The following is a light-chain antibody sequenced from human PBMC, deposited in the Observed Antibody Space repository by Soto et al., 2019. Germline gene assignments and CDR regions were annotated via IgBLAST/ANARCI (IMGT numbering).Light chain of an antibody. V-gene: IGKV1-5*01. CDR3: QQYSSYWT. CDR1: RSINRW. CDR2: DAS. J-gene: IGKJ1*01. Sequence: NPMSQSPATLSATKADTVTITWRASRSINRWLAWYQQKPGEAPKLLIYDASSWESGVPYRFSGTGSGTEFTLTISSLQPDDFAVYYCQQYSSYWTFGQGTKVDIK.